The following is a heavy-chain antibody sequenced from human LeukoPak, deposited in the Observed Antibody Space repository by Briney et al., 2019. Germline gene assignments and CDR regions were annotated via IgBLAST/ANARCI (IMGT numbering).Heavy chain of an antibody. Sequence: PGGSLRLSCAASGFTFSSYSMNWVRQAPGKGLEWVSSISSSSSYIYYADSVKGRFTISRDNAKSSLYLQMNSLRAEDTAVYYCAREGSDDFWSGYYHPVGYWGQGTLVTVSS. CDR1: GFTFSSYS. D-gene: IGHD3-3*01. CDR2: ISSSSSYI. CDR3: AREGSDDFWSGYYHPVGY. V-gene: IGHV3-21*01. J-gene: IGHJ4*02.